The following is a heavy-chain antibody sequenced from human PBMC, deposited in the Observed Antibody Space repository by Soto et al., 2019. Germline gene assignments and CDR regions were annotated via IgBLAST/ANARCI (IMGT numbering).Heavy chain of an antibody. CDR1: GGSISSSSYY. CDR2: IYYSGST. CDR3: ATPSVGCSGGSCYDYYYYMDV. D-gene: IGHD2-15*01. V-gene: IGHV4-39*01. J-gene: IGHJ6*03. Sequence: QLQLQESGPGLVKPSETLSLTCTVSGGSISSSSYYWGWIRQPPGKGLEWIGSIYYSGSTYYNPSLKGRVTLSVDTSKNQFSLKLSSVTAADTAVYYCATPSVGCSGGSCYDYYYYMDVWGKGTTVTVSS.